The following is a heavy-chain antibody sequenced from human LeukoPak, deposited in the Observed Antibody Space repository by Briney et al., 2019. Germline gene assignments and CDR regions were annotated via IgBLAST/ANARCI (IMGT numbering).Heavy chain of an antibody. CDR1: GGSISSYY. V-gene: IGHV4-4*07. D-gene: IGHD5-12*01. Sequence: KPSETLSLTCTVSGGSISSYYWSWIRQPAGKGLEWLGRIYTSGSTNYNPSLKSRVTVSVDTSKNQFSLKLSSVTAADTAVYYCARDLGYSGYENFDYWGQGTLVTVSS. J-gene: IGHJ4*02. CDR2: IYTSGST. CDR3: ARDLGYSGYENFDY.